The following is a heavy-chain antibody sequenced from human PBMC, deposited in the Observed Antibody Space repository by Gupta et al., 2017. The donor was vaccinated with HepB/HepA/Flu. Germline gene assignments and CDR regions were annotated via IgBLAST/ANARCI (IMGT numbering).Heavy chain of an antibody. V-gene: IGHV3-7*01. D-gene: IGHD2-15*01. Sequence: QLVESAGGSVQPAGCLSSPCAASTFTLSNDWMNWVRQAPGKGLEWVAYIRQDGSARFYVDSVKGRFTIARYNAKNSLVLEMSWLGLGDAAVCYCVKGCVGKVDGNGGGCYFVRALDVWGQGTVVAVS. CDR1: TFTLSNDW. J-gene: IGHJ3*01. CDR2: IRQDGSAR. CDR3: VKGCVGKVDGNGGGCYFVRALDV.